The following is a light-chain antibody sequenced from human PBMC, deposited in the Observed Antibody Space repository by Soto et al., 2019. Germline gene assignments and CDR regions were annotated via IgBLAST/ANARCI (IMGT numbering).Light chain of an antibody. CDR1: SSDVGGYNY. CDR3: SSYAGSDNLV. J-gene: IGLJ3*02. V-gene: IGLV2-8*01. Sequence: QSVLTQPPSASGSPGQSVTISCTGTSSDVGGYNYVSWYQQHPGKAPKLIIYAVSKRPSGVPDRFSGSKSGNTASLTVSGLQAEDEADDYCSSYAGSDNLVFGGGTKLTVL. CDR2: AVS.